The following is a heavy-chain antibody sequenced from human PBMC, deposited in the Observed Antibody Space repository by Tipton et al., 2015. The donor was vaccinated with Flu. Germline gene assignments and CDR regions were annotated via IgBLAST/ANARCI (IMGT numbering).Heavy chain of an antibody. Sequence: QMQLVQSGAEVKKPGASVKVSCKASGYTFTNYYMHWVRQAPGQGLEWMGRVNPYSGDTNYAQKFQGRVTMTGDTSISTAYMELSRLTSDATAVYYCAREIIAVAGLDYWGQGTLVTVSS. V-gene: IGHV1-2*06. D-gene: IGHD6-19*01. CDR1: GYTFTNYY. CDR2: VNPYSGDT. J-gene: IGHJ4*02. CDR3: AREIIAVAGLDY.